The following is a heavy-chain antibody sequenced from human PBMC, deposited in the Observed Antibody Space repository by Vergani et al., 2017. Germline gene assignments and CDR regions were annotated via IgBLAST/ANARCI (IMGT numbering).Heavy chain of an antibody. CDR1: GFTFSSYK. CDR2: ISGSGGST. CDR3: AKATGKGHDFWSGYPYYMDV. D-gene: IGHD3-3*01. V-gene: IGHV3-23*01. Sequence: EVQLLESGGGLVQPGGSLRLSCAASGFTFSSYKMSSVRQAPGKGLEWVSAISGSGGSTYYADSVKGRFTISRDNSKNTLYLQMNSLRAEDTAVYYCAKATGKGHDFWSGYPYYMDVWGKGTTVTVSS. J-gene: IGHJ6*03.